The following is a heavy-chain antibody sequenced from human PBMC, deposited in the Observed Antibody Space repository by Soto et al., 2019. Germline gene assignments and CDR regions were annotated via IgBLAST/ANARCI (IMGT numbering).Heavy chain of an antibody. CDR1: GFTFSNSY. CDR2: ISENGDIT. Sequence: GGSLRLSCSVFGFTFSNSYMHWVRQTPEKGLQYVSSISENGDITYYPDSVKGRFTISRDNSKSTAYLQMSSLRVEDTGVYYCVKDRFVDYWGQGVLVTVSS. V-gene: IGHV3-64D*06. J-gene: IGHJ4*02. CDR3: VKDRFVDY.